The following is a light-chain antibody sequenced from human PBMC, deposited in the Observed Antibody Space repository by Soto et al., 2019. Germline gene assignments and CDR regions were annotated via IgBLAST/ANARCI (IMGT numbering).Light chain of an antibody. V-gene: IGLV1-44*01. Sequence: QSVLTQPPSASGTPGQIVAISCSGSSSNIGSNTVTWYQQLPGTAPKLLIYSTSQRSSGVPGRFSGSKSGASASLSISGLQSEDEADYYCAAWGDRLDVYVFGTGTKVNVL. J-gene: IGLJ1*01. CDR3: AAWGDRLDVYV. CDR2: STS. CDR1: SSNIGSNT.